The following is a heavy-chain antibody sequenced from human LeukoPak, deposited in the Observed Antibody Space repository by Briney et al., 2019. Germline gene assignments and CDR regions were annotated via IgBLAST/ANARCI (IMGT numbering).Heavy chain of an antibody. CDR3: ARESIAAAFDY. V-gene: IGHV1-18*01. J-gene: IGHJ4*02. Sequence: ASVKVSCKASGYTFTNYGVSWVRQAPGQGLEWMGWISAYNGYTNYAQKFQFRVTMTTDTSTSTAYMELRSLRSDDTAVYYCARESIAAAFDYWGQGTLVTVSS. CDR1: GYTFTNYG. D-gene: IGHD6-13*01. CDR2: ISAYNGYT.